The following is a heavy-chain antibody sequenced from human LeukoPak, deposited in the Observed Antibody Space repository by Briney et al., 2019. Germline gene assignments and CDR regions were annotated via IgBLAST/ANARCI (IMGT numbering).Heavy chain of an antibody. V-gene: IGHV1-8*03. CDR2: MNPNSGYT. D-gene: IGHD6-19*01. Sequence: ASVTVSFKSSVYTFTTYDINWVRQATGQGLEWMGWMNPNSGYTGYAQKFQGRVTITRDPSISTAYMELSSLRSEDTAVYYCARVAGSIDYWGQGPLVTVSS. CDR3: ARVAGSIDY. CDR1: VYTFTTYD. J-gene: IGHJ4*02.